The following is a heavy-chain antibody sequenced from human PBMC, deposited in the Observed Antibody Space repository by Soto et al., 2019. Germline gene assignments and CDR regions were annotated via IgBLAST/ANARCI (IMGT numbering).Heavy chain of an antibody. V-gene: IGHV4-61*01. CDR1: GGSVSNDNFY. CDR2: VHSSGIT. D-gene: IGHD3-16*01. Sequence: HSETLSLTCTVSGGSVSNDNFYWSWIRQPPGKGLEWIGYVHSSGITNYNPSLKRRVTISVDTSRNQFSLRLSSVTAADTAVYYCARGLTMGQLPSHFDHWGQGTLVTVSS. J-gene: IGHJ5*02. CDR3: ARGLTMGQLPSHFDH.